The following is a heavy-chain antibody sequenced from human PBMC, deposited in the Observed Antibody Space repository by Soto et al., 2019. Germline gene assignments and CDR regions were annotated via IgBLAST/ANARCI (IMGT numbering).Heavy chain of an antibody. CDR2: IGFDGRSI. CDR1: GFRFGTTC. J-gene: IGHJ4*02. D-gene: IGHD6-13*01. Sequence: PGGSLRLSCVASGFRFGTTCIHWVRQAPGKGLEWVAVIGFDGRSIFYGDSVKGRFTVSRDNSKNTAFLQMDSLRHGDTGVYYCARDAIRQQLPDCGQGTLVTLSS. V-gene: IGHV3-30*03. CDR3: ARDAIRQQLPD.